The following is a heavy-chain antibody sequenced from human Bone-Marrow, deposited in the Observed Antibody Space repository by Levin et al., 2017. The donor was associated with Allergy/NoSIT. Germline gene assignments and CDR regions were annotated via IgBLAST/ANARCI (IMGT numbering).Heavy chain of an antibody. V-gene: IGHV2-5*02. CDR1: GFSLSPSGVG. D-gene: IGHD6-13*01. CDR3: AHRRGGCCQYSNNWDSGDFNY. CDR2: IYWDDDK. J-gene: IGHJ4*02. Sequence: SGPTLVKPTQTLTLTCTFSGFSLSPSGVGVAWIRPPPGKALEWLALIYWDDDKRYSPSLKSRLTITKDTSKNQVVLTMTNMDPVDTATYYCAHRRGGCCQYSNNWDSGDFNYWGQGTLVTVSS.